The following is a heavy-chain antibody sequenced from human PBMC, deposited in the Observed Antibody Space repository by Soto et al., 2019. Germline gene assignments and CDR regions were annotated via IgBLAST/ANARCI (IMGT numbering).Heavy chain of an antibody. J-gene: IGHJ4*02. CDR1: GFTFSDHY. CDR2: SKNKADSYTT. D-gene: IGHD3-10*01. CDR3: TVWGSGNDFGAA. Sequence: EVQLVESGGGLVQPGGSLRLSCAASGFTFSDHYMDWVRQAPGKGREWVGRSKNKADSYTTEYAASVKGRFTISRDSSKNSLFLQMNSLKTEDTAVYYCTVWGSGNDFGAAWGQGILVTVSS. V-gene: IGHV3-72*01.